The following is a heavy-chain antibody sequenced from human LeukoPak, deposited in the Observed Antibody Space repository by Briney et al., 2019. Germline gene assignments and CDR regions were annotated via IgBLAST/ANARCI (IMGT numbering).Heavy chain of an antibody. CDR2: IYYSGST. Sequence: PGGSLRLSCAASGFTFSSYEMNWVRQAPGKGLEWVGYIYYSGSTYYNPSLQSRVTISMDTSKNQFSLNLSSVTAADTAVYYCARRAPSAGYFDLWGRGTLVTVSS. CDR1: GFTFSSYE. J-gene: IGHJ2*01. V-gene: IGHV4-59*06. CDR3: ARRAPSAGYFDL.